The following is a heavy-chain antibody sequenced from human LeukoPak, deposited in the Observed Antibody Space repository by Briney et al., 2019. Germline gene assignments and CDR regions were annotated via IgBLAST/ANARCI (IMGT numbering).Heavy chain of an antibody. CDR2: INPNSGGT. CDR3: AREKPPGPDAFDI. V-gene: IGHV1-2*06. CDR1: GYTFTGYY. J-gene: IGHJ3*02. Sequence: ASVKVSCKASGYTFTGYYMHWVRQAPGQGLEWMGRINPNSGGTSYAQKFQGRVTMTRDTSTSTVYMELSSLRSEDTAVYYCAREKPPGPDAFDIWGQGTMVTVSS.